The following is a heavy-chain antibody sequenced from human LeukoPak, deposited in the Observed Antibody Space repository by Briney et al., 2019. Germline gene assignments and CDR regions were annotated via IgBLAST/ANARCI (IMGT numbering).Heavy chain of an antibody. CDR1: GGSFSGYY. V-gene: IGHV4-34*01. Sequence: SETLSLTCAIYGGSFSGYYWSWIRQPPGKGLEWIGEINHSGSTNYNPSLKSRVTISVDTSKNQFSLKLSSVTAADTAVYYCARDSRDYVWGSYHPVFEYWGQGTLVTVST. CDR2: INHSGST. J-gene: IGHJ4*02. CDR3: ARDSRDYVWGSYHPVFEY. D-gene: IGHD3-16*02.